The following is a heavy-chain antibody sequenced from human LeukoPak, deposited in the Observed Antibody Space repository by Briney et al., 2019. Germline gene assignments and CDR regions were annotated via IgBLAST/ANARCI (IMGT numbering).Heavy chain of an antibody. CDR2: IYYSGST. V-gene: IGHV4-59*01. D-gene: IGHD6-19*01. J-gene: IGHJ5*02. CDR1: GGSISSYY. Sequence: PSETLSLTCTVSGGSISSYYWSWIRQPPGKGLELIGYIYYSGSTNYNPSLKSRVTISVDTSKNQFSLKLSSVTAADTAVYYCARDMRIAVAGNAGSWFDPWGQGTLVTVSS. CDR3: ARDMRIAVAGNAGSWFDP.